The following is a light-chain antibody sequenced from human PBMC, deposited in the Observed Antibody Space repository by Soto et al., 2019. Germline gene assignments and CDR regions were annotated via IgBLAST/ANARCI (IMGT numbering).Light chain of an antibody. CDR3: SSYTSSSTLV. Sequence: QSALTQPASVSGSPGQSITISCTGTSSDVGGYNYVSWYQQHPGKAPKLMIYEVSNRPSGVSNRFSGSKSGNTASLTISGLQXXXXXXYYCSSYTSSSTLVFGTGTKLTVL. V-gene: IGLV2-14*01. J-gene: IGLJ1*01. CDR1: SSDVGGYNY. CDR2: EVS.